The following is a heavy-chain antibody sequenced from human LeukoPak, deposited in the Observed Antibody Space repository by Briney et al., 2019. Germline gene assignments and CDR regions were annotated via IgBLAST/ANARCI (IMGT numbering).Heavy chain of an antibody. V-gene: IGHV1-2*02. CDR1: GYTFTGYY. CDR2: INPNSGGT. Sequence: ASVKVSCKASGYTFTGYYMHWVRQAPGQGLEWMGWINPNSGGTNYAQKFQGRVTMTRDTSISTAYMELSRLRSDDTAVYYCARGTPKGKYHPYYFDYWGQGTLVTVSS. CDR3: ARGTPKGKYHPYYFDY. D-gene: IGHD2-2*01. J-gene: IGHJ4*02.